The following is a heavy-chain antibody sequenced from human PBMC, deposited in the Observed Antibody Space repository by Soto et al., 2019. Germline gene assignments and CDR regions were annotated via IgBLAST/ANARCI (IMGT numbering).Heavy chain of an antibody. Sequence: EVQLLESGGGLVQPGGSLRLSCAASEFTFSNYAMSWVRQAPGKGLEWVSAISYGGGTTYSADSVKGRVTISRDNSKNTLYLQMNSLRAEDTAVYYCAKNPGYYYDSTGYHFDYWGQGTLVTVSS. D-gene: IGHD3-22*01. CDR2: ISYGGGTT. J-gene: IGHJ4*02. CDR3: AKNPGYYYDSTGYHFDY. CDR1: EFTFSNYA. V-gene: IGHV3-23*01.